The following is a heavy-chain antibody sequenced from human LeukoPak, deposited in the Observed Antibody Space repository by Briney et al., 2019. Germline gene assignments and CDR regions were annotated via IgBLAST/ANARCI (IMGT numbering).Heavy chain of an antibody. CDR3: AREPYSSGWYFSYYFDY. CDR2: ISYDGSNK. V-gene: IGHV3-30-3*01. D-gene: IGHD6-19*01. J-gene: IGHJ4*02. CDR1: GFTFSNYA. Sequence: PGGSLRLSCAASGFTFSNYAMHWVRQAPGKGLEWVAVISYDGSNKYYADSVKGRFTISRDNSKNTLYLQMNSLRAEDTAVYCCAREPYSSGWYFSYYFDYWGQGTLVTVSS.